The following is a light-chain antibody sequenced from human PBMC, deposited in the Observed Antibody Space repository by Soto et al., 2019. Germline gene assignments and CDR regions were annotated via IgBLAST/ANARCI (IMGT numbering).Light chain of an antibody. V-gene: IGKV1-5*01. Sequence: DIQMTQFPSTLSASVGDRVIITCRASQSVDGWLAWYQQKPGKPPKLLIFDASNLASGVPSRFSGSGFGTELTLTISSLQPDDFATYYCQQYHSPWTFGQGTKVHI. J-gene: IGKJ1*01. CDR3: QQYHSPWT. CDR2: DAS. CDR1: QSVDGW.